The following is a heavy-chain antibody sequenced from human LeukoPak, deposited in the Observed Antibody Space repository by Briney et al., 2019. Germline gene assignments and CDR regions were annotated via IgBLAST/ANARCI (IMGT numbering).Heavy chain of an antibody. Sequence: PGGSLRLSCAASGFTFSTYWMHWVRQAPGKRLVWVSRINSDGISTSYADSVKGRFTISRDNAKNTLSPQMNSLRAEDTAVYYCARESACSGGSCYSVPNGGNFDYWGQGTLVTVSS. J-gene: IGHJ4*02. CDR2: INSDGIST. CDR1: GFTFSTYW. D-gene: IGHD2-15*01. V-gene: IGHV3-74*01. CDR3: ARESACSGGSCYSVPNGGNFDY.